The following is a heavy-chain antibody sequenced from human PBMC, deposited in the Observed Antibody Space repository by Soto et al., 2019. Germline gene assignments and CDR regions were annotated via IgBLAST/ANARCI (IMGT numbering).Heavy chain of an antibody. D-gene: IGHD6-13*01. CDR1: GGTFSSYA. Sequence: ASVKVSCKASGGTFSSYAISWVRQAPGQGLEWMGGIIPIFGTANYAQKFQGRVTITADESTSTAYMGLSSLRSEDTAVYYCARDYPRYSSPLAPGENAFDIWGQGTMVTVSS. CDR3: ARDYPRYSSPLAPGENAFDI. CDR2: IIPIFGTA. J-gene: IGHJ3*02. V-gene: IGHV1-69*13.